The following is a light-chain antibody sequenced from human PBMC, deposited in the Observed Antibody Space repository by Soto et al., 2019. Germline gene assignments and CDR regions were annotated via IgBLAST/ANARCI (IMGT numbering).Light chain of an antibody. CDR3: QHYGTSLLT. V-gene: IGKV3-20*01. CDR2: DAS. CDR1: QIISNSY. J-gene: IGKJ4*01. Sequence: EIVLTQSPGTLSLSPGERATLSCRASQIISNSYLAWYQQKPGQAPRLLIYDASSRATGIPDRFSGSGSGTDFTLTISRLEPEDFAVYYCQHYGTSLLTFGGGTKVEIK.